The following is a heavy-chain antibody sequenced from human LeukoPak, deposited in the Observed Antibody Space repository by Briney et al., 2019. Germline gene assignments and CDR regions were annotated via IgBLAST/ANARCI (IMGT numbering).Heavy chain of an antibody. CDR1: GYTFTIYA. V-gene: IGHV7-4-1*02. CDR2: INTNTGNP. CDR3: ARDGGYSSGWYYYYYYMDV. J-gene: IGHJ6*03. D-gene: IGHD6-19*01. Sequence: ASVKVSCKASGYTFTIYAMNWVRQAPGQGLEWVGWINTNTGNPTYAQGFTGRFVFPLDTSVSKAYLQIRSLKAEDTAVYYCARDGGYSSGWYYYYYYMDVWGKGTTVTVSS.